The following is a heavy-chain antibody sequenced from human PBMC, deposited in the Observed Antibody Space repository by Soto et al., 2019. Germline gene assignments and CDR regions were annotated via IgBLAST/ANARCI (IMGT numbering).Heavy chain of an antibody. CDR1: GFTFTSYW. Sequence: EVQLVESGGVLVQPGGSLRLSCAAAGFTFTSYWMHWVRQSPGKGLVWVSRINPYGSRTSYADSVKGRFTISRDNAKNTRYLQMNSLGADDTAVYYCARVALTTYYFDYWGHGTLVTVSS. J-gene: IGHJ4*01. CDR3: ARVALTTYYFDY. D-gene: IGHD2-21*01. V-gene: IGHV3-74*01. CDR2: INPYGSRT.